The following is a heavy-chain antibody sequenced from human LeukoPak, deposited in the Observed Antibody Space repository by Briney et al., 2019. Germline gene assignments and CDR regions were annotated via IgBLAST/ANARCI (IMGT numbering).Heavy chain of an antibody. CDR2: MNPNSGNT. Sequence: GASVKVSCKSSGYTFNNYGITWVRQAPGQGLEWMGWMNPNSGNTGYAQKFQGRVTMTRNASISTAYMELSSLRSEDTAVYYCARDPTCTSTTCRNWFHPWGQGTLVTVSS. J-gene: IGHJ5*02. D-gene: IGHD2-2*01. CDR1: GYTFNNYG. CDR3: ARDPTCTSTTCRNWFHP. V-gene: IGHV1-8*02.